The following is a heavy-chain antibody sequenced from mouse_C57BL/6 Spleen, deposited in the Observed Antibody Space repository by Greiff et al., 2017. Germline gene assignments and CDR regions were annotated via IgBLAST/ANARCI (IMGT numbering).Heavy chain of an antibody. CDR2: IYPGDGDT. D-gene: IGHD1-1*01. Sequence: VQLQQSGAELVKPGASVKISCKASGYAFSSYWMNWVKQRPGKGLEWIGQIYPGDGDTNYNGKFKGKATLTADKSSSTAYMQLSSLTSEDSAVYFCARNPYGLLLDYWGQGTTLTVSS. V-gene: IGHV1-80*01. J-gene: IGHJ2*01. CDR1: GYAFSSYW. CDR3: ARNPYGLLLDY.